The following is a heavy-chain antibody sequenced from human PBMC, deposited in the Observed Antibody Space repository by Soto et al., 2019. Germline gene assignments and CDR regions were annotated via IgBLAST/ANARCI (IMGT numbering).Heavy chain of an antibody. CDR3: TPGRFGSNEWSFDY. V-gene: IGHV3-15*06. Sequence: EVQLVESGGGLVEPGGSIRLSCAASGFSFPNAWMTWVRQAPGKGLAWVGRITNKENGEATKYAAPVKGRFTISRDDSENILYLQMDSLQTEDTAVYYCTPGRFGSNEWSFDYWGQGTLVTVSP. CDR1: GFSFPNAW. D-gene: IGHD2-8*01. CDR2: ITNKENGEAT. J-gene: IGHJ4*02.